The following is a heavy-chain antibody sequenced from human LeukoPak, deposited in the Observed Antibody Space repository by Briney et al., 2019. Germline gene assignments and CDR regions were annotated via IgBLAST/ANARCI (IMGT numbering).Heavy chain of an antibody. D-gene: IGHD5-18*01. CDR1: GGSINNHKW. Sequence: SETLSLTCAVSGGSINNHKWWSWIRQSPQKGLEWLGEIFYTGSPNYNPSFQSRITMSVDRSNNQFSLILTSVTVADTAVYYCARGSGYSDGSVRLFDYWGQGTLVTVSS. CDR2: IFYTGSP. CDR3: ARGSGYSDGSVRLFDY. J-gene: IGHJ4*02. V-gene: IGHV4-4*02.